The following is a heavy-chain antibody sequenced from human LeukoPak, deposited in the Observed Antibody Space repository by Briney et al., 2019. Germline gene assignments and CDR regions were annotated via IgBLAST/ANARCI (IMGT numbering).Heavy chain of an antibody. D-gene: IGHD5-18*01. V-gene: IGHV3-66*01. CDR2: LYSGGST. CDR3: VRGRGYSYGHLGLGFDY. Sequence: GGSLRLSCAASRFTVSSNYMNWVRQAPGKGLEWVSILYSGGSTYYADSVKGRFTISRDNAKNSLYLQMNSLRAEDTAVYYCVRGRGYSYGHLGLGFDYWGQGTLVTVSS. J-gene: IGHJ4*02. CDR1: RFTVSSNY.